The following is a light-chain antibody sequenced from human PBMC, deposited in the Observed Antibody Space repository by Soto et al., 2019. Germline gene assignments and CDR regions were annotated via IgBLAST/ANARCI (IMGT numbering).Light chain of an antibody. J-gene: IGKJ1*01. CDR3: QQYNKWRT. V-gene: IGKV3-15*01. CDR1: QSVSTN. Sequence: EIVMTQSPATLSASPGERAPLSCRASQSVSTNLAWYQQKPGQAPRLLIYGASTRATGIPARISGSGSGTDFTLTITSLQSEDFAVYYCQQYNKWRTFGQGTKVDIK. CDR2: GAS.